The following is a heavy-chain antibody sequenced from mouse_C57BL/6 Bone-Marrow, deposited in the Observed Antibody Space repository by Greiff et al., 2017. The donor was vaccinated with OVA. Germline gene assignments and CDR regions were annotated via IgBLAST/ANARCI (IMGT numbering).Heavy chain of an antibody. CDR3: ARCGHDGYFYAMDY. V-gene: IGHV7-3*01. J-gene: IGHJ4*01. Sequence: EVHLLESGGGLVQPGGSLSLSCAASGFTFTDYYMSWVRQPPGQALEWLGFISNKANGYTTEYSVSVKGRFTISRDNSQSILYLQMNALRAEDSATYYGARCGHDGYFYAMDYWGQGTSVTVSS. CDR1: GFTFTDYY. CDR2: ISNKANGYTT. D-gene: IGHD2-3*01.